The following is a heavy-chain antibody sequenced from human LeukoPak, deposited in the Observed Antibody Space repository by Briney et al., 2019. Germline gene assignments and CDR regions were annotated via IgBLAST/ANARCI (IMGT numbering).Heavy chain of an antibody. J-gene: IGHJ5*02. D-gene: IGHD6-13*01. Sequence: GGSLRLSCAASGFTFSSYGMHWVRQAPGKGLEWVAVIWYDGSNKYYADSVKGRFTISRDNSKNTLYLQMNSLRAEDTAVHYCARETIAAAGEDWFDPWGQGTLVTVSS. V-gene: IGHV3-33*01. CDR3: ARETIAAAGEDWFDP. CDR2: IWYDGSNK. CDR1: GFTFSSYG.